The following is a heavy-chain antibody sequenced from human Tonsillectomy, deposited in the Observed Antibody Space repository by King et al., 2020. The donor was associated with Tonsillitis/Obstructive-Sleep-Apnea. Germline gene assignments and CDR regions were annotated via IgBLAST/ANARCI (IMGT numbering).Heavy chain of an antibody. CDR2: MYYSGST. CDR3: AREGAREGAYCSSTGCYFFDP. V-gene: IGHV4-59*01. J-gene: IGHJ5*02. Sequence: QLQESGPGLVKPSETLSLICTVSGGSISSYYWSWIRQSPGKGLEWVVYMYYSGSTSYNPSLKIRVSMSVDTSKTQFSLKLGSVTAADTAVYYCAREGAREGAYCSSTGCYFFDPWGQGILVTVSS. D-gene: IGHD2-2*01. CDR1: GGSISSYY.